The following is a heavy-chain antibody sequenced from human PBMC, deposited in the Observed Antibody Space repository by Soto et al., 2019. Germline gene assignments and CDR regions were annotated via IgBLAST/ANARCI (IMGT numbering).Heavy chain of an antibody. J-gene: IGHJ4*01. CDR3: AREGVTNYTDYYFDL. Sequence: PGGSLRLSCVASEFSISPYWMSWVRQAPGKGLEWVANIKEDGSAARYVDSARDRFLISRDNTKNSLYLQMTNLRPEDTAIYYCAREGVTNYTDYYFDLWGHGALVTVSS. CDR2: IKEDGSAA. CDR1: EFSISPYW. V-gene: IGHV3-7*01. D-gene: IGHD4-4*01.